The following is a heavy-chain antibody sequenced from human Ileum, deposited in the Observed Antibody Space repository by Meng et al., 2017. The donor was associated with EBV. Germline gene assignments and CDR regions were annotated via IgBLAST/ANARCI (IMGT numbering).Heavy chain of an antibody. J-gene: IGHJ4*02. V-gene: IGHV3-23*01. CDR1: VFAVITYA. Sequence: LLESSGCLSHHWWSLILSCVYLVFAVITYANSWDRQAPGKGLEWVSWISGTGVTTYYADSVKGRFTISRDNSKNTLDLQMNSLRAEDTAIYYCAKDFSIQLWLEGSDYWGQGTLVTVSS. D-gene: IGHD5-18*01. CDR2: ISGTGVTT. CDR3: AKDFSIQLWLEGSDY.